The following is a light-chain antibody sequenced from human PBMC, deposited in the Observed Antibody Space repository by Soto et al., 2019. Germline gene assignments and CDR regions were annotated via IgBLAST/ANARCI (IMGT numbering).Light chain of an antibody. J-gene: IGKJ4*01. V-gene: IGKV3-11*01. CDR3: QQRSNWPLLT. Sequence: EIVLTQSPATLSLSPGARATLSCRASQSVSNYLAWYHQKPGQAPRLLIYDASNRATGIPARFSGSGSGTDVTLTISSLEPEDFAVYYCQQRSNWPLLTFGGGTKVELK. CDR1: QSVSNY. CDR2: DAS.